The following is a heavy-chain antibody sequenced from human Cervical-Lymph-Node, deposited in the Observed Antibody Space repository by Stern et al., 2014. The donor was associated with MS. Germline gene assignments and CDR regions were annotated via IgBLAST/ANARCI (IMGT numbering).Heavy chain of an antibody. CDR3: AKGPGKTTGAV. D-gene: IGHD1-1*01. CDR2: IDNSGGTT. Sequence: EMQLVESGGGLVQPGGSLRLSCSASGFTFNNFALNWVRQAPGKGLEWVSSIDNSGGTTYYADSVKGRFTISRDNSKNTLYLQMTSLRVDDTGRYYCAKGPGKTTGAVWGPGTTVTVSS. V-gene: IGHV3-23*04. CDR1: GFTFNNFA. J-gene: IGHJ6*02.